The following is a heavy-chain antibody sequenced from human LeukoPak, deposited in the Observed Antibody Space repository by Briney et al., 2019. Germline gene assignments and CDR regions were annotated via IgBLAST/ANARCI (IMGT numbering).Heavy chain of an antibody. CDR3: ARDLNSSWPYYYYGMDV. V-gene: IGHV3-48*02. Sequence: GGSLRLTCAASGFTFSSYSMNWVRQAPGKGLEWVSYISSSSSTIYYADSVKGRFTISRDNAKNSLYLQMNSLRDEDTAVYYCARDLNSSWPYYYYGMDVWGQGTTVTVSS. CDR2: ISSSSSTI. D-gene: IGHD6-13*01. CDR1: GFTFSSYS. J-gene: IGHJ6*02.